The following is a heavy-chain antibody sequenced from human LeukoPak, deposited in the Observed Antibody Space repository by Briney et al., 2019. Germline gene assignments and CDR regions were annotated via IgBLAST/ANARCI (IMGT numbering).Heavy chain of an antibody. V-gene: IGHV3-23*01. Sequence: QPGGSLRLSCAASGFTFSSYAMSWVRQAPGKGLEWVSAISGSGGSTYYANSVQGRFTISRDNSKNTLYLQMNSLRAEDTAAYSCAKSRGYSYGYGGEAFDIWGQGTMVTVSS. CDR1: GFTFSSYA. D-gene: IGHD5-18*01. CDR3: AKSRGYSYGYGGEAFDI. CDR2: ISGSGGST. J-gene: IGHJ3*02.